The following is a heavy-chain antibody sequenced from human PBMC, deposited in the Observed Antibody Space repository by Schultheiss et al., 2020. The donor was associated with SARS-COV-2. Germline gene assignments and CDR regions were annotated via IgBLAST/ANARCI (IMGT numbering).Heavy chain of an antibody. V-gene: IGHV3-30*14. CDR3: ARGLRFRLLGEYYFDY. J-gene: IGHJ4*02. CDR2: ISYDGSNK. D-gene: IGHD3-3*01. CDR1: GFTFSSYA. Sequence: GGSLRLSCAASGFTFSSYAMHWVRQAPGKGLEWVAVISYDGSNKYYADSVKGRFTISRDNSKNTLCLQMKSLRAEDTAVYYCARGLRFRLLGEYYFDYWGQGTLVTSPQ.